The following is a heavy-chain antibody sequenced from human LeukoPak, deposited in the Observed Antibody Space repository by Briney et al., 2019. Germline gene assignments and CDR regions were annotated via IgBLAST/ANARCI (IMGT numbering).Heavy chain of an antibody. CDR2: IYYSGST. CDR3: ASGAYDSSGYYYSPRYYFDY. Sequence: SETLSLTCAAYGGSFSGYYWSWIRQPPGKGLEWIGSIYYSGSTYYNPSLKSRVTISVDTSKNQFSLKLSSVTAADTAVYYCASGAYDSSGYYYSPRYYFDYWGQGTLVTVSS. J-gene: IGHJ4*02. D-gene: IGHD3-22*01. V-gene: IGHV4-34*01. CDR1: GGSFSGYY.